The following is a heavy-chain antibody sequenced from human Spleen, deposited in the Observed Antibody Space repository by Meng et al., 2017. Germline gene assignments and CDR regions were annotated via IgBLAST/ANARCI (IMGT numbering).Heavy chain of an antibody. CDR3: AKANVDGVAIDY. V-gene: IGHV1-2*04. Sequence: QVQLVQSGAEVKKTGASVRVSFKASGYTFSGYYIHWVRQAPGQGVQWMGWISPNRGGTDYAQKFQGWVTMTRDTSIRTIYMELSRLKSDDTAVYYCAKANVDGVAIDYWGQGTLVTVSS. CDR1: GYTFSGYY. CDR2: ISPNRGGT. D-gene: IGHD3-3*01. J-gene: IGHJ4*02.